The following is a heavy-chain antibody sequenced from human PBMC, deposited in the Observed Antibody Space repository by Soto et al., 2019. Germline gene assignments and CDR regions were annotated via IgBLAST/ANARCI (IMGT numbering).Heavy chain of an antibody. CDR1: GGSISSSSYY. Sequence: SETLSLTCTVSGGSISSSSYYWGWIRQPPGKGLEWIGSIYYSGSTYYNPSLKSRVTISVDTSKNQFSLKLSSVTAADTAVYYCARHDDGVLWFGELSYYYYYMDVWGKGTTVTVSS. V-gene: IGHV4-39*01. D-gene: IGHD3-10*01. CDR2: IYYSGST. J-gene: IGHJ6*03. CDR3: ARHDDGVLWFGELSYYYYYMDV.